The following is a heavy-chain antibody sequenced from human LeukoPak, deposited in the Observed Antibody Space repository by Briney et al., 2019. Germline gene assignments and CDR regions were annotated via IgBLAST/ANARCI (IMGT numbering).Heavy chain of an antibody. Sequence: GGSLRLSCAASGFTFSSYWMHWVRQAPGKGLVWVSRINSDGRSTSYADSVKGRSTISRDNSKNTLYLQMNSLRAEDTAVYYCAKDWASAMVFYYWGQGTLVTVSS. CDR3: AKDWASAMVFYY. J-gene: IGHJ4*02. V-gene: IGHV3-74*01. CDR1: GFTFSSYW. CDR2: INSDGRST. D-gene: IGHD5-18*01.